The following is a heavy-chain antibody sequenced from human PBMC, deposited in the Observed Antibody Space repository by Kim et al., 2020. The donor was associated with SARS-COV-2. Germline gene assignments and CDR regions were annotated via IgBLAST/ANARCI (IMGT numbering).Heavy chain of an antibody. Sequence: GGSLRLSCAASGFTFSRYAMSWVRQAPGKGLEWVSVISGSGGSTYYADSVKGRFTISRDNSKNTLYLQMNSLRAEDTAVYYCARGGGNVVVYYFDYWGQGTLVTVSS. CDR3: ARGGGNVVVYYFDY. CDR2: ISGSGGST. CDR1: GFTFSRYA. J-gene: IGHJ4*02. D-gene: IGHD2-15*01. V-gene: IGHV3-23*01.